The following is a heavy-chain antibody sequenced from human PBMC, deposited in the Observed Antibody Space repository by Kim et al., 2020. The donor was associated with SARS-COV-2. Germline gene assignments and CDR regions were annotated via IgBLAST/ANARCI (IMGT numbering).Heavy chain of an antibody. CDR1: GFTFSSYA. CDR3: AKSSISYAILSGYYYFD. Sequence: GGSLRLSCAASGFTFSSYAMHWVRQAPGKGLEWVSGISSSGSSTDYADSVKGRFTISRDNAKNTLYLQMNSLRAEDTAVYYCAKSSISYAILSGYYYFD. CDR2: ISSSGSST. V-gene: IGHV3-23*05. D-gene: IGHD3-9*01. J-gene: IGHJ4*01.